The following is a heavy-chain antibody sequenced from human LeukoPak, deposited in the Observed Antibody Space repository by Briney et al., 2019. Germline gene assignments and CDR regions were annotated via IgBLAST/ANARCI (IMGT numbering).Heavy chain of an antibody. J-gene: IGHJ4*02. Sequence: GGSLRLSYAASGFTFSSYAMHWVRQAPGKGLEWVAVISYDGSNKYYADSVKGRFTISRDNSKNTLYLQMNSLRAEDTAVYYCARVSRGVTLDYWGQGTLVTVSS. CDR2: ISYDGSNK. V-gene: IGHV3-30*04. CDR3: ARVSRGVTLDY. D-gene: IGHD4-23*01. CDR1: GFTFSSYA.